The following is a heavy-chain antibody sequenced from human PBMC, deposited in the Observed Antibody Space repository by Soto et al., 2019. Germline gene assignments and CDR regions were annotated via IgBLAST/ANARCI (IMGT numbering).Heavy chain of an antibody. Sequence: GASVKVSCKASGGTFSSYAISWVRQAPGQRLERMGGIIPIFGTANYAQKFQGRVTITADESTSTAYMELSSLRSEDTAVYCCARVVIDDFWSGLRLPGTMYYYGMDVWGQGTTVTVSS. CDR1: GGTFSSYA. CDR3: ARVVIDDFWSGLRLPGTMYYYGMDV. D-gene: IGHD3-3*01. J-gene: IGHJ6*02. CDR2: IIPIFGTA. V-gene: IGHV1-69*13.